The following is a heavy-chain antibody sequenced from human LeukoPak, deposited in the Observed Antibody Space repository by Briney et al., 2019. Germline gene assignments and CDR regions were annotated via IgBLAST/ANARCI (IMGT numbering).Heavy chain of an antibody. Sequence: PGRSLRLSCAASGFTFSSYAMHWVRQAPGKGLEWVAVISYDGSNKYYADSVKGRFTISRDNSKNSLYLQMNSLRAEDTAVYYCAREGSGYSYYFDYWGQGTLVTVSS. J-gene: IGHJ4*02. CDR2: ISYDGSNK. V-gene: IGHV3-30-3*01. D-gene: IGHD3-3*01. CDR3: AREGSGYSYYFDY. CDR1: GFTFSSYA.